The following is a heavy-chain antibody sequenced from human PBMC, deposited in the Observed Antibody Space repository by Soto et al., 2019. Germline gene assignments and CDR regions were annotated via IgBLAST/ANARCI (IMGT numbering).Heavy chain of an antibody. CDR2: IYYSGTT. CDR3: AKKGGYYDNSGHKYFPN. Sequence: SETLSLTCTVSGGSISTGGYYWSWIRQHPGKGLECIGYIYYSGTTYYNRSLKSRVKISVDASKSQFSLKLSYVTAADTDLYYCAKKGGYYDNSGHKYFPNWGKGTLVT. J-gene: IGHJ1*01. CDR1: GGSISTGGYY. V-gene: IGHV4-31*03. D-gene: IGHD3-10*01.